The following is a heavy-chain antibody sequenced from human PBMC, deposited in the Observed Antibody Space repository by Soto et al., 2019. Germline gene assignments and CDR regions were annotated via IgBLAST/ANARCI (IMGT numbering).Heavy chain of an antibody. J-gene: IGHJ6*02. CDR1: GYTFTRYG. V-gene: IGHV1-18*01. Sequence: GASVKASCKASGYTFTRYGISWVRQAPGQGLEWMGWISAYNGNTNYAQKLQGRVTMTTDTSTSTAYMELRSLSSDDTAVYYCARDYYYYGMDIWGQGTTVTVSS. CDR3: ARDYYYYGMDI. CDR2: ISAYNGNT.